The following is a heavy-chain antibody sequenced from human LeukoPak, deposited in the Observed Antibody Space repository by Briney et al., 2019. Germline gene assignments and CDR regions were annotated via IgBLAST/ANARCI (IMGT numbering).Heavy chain of an antibody. CDR1: GCTFSSSD. CDR3: ATLYSSGSSRALDY. J-gene: IGHJ4*02. D-gene: IGHD1-26*01. V-gene: IGHV1-8*01. CDR2: MNPNSGNT. Sequence: ASVKVSCKASGCTFSSSDINWVRQATGQGLEWMGWMNPNSGNTYYAQRFQGRVTMTRDTSISTAYMEVSSLRSEDTAVYYCATLYSSGSSRALDYWGQGTLVTVSS.